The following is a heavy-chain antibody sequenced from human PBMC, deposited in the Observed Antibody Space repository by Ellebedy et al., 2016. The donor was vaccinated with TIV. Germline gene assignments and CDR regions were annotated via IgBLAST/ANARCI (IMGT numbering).Heavy chain of an antibody. Sequence: GESLKISXAASGFTFSSYSMNWVRQAPGKGLEWVALISYDGRNEEYADSVKGRFTISRDKSKSTLSLQMHSLRVEDTAVYYCARDRVGGFDYWGQGTLVTVSS. CDR1: GFTFSSYS. V-gene: IGHV3-30*03. CDR2: ISYDGRNE. J-gene: IGHJ4*02. D-gene: IGHD1-26*01. CDR3: ARDRVGGFDY.